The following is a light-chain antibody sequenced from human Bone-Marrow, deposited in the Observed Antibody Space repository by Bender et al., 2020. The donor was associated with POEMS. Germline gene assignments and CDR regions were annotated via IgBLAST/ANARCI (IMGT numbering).Light chain of an antibody. CDR2: DVT. Sequence: QSALTQPASVSGSPGQSITISCTGTGSDVGGFHNVSWYQQHPGRAPKLMIYDVTDRPSGVSNRFSGSKSGNTASLTISGLQSEDEADYFCGSFTGTGTLVVFGGGTKLTVL. CDR1: GSDVGGFHN. CDR3: GSFTGTGTLVV. V-gene: IGLV2-14*01. J-gene: IGLJ2*01.